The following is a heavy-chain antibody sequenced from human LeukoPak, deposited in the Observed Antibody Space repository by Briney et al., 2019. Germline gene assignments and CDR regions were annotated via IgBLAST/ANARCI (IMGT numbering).Heavy chain of an antibody. V-gene: IGHV4-38-2*02. CDR2: IYHSGST. Sequence: PSETLSLTCTVSGYSISSGYYWGWIRQPPGKGLEWIGSIYHSGSTYYNPSLKSRVTIPVDTSKNQFSLKLSSVTAADTAVYYCASNTAMVLYYFDYWGQGTLVTVSS. D-gene: IGHD5-18*01. CDR3: ASNTAMVLYYFDY. CDR1: GYSISSGYY. J-gene: IGHJ4*02.